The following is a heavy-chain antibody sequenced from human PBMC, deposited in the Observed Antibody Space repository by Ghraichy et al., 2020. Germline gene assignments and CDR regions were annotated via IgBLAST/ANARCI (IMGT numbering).Heavy chain of an antibody. V-gene: IGHV3-66*01. CDR1: GFTVSSNY. D-gene: IGHD3-22*01. CDR2: IYSGGSA. CDR3: AREGGDYDSSGDDAFDI. J-gene: IGHJ3*02. Sequence: GGSLRLSCAASGFTVSSNYMSWVRQAPGKGLEWVSVIYSGGSAYYADSVKGRFTISRDNSKNTLYLQMNSLRAEDTAVYYCAREGGDYDSSGDDAFDIWGQGTMVTVSS.